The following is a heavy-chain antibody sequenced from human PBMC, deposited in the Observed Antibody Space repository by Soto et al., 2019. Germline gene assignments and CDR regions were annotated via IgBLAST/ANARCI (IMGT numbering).Heavy chain of an antibody. J-gene: IGHJ4*02. Sequence: QVQLQESGPGLVRPSQTLSLTCTVSGDSISSGDSCWSWIRQPPDKGLEWIGHIYHGGSTYNNPSLTGRVTISVDTSKAQFSLKLSSVSAADTAVYYCARGPAGDKGDYWGQGTLVTVSA. D-gene: IGHD7-27*01. V-gene: IGHV4-30-4*01. CDR2: IYHGGST. CDR1: GDSISSGDSC. CDR3: ARGPAGDKGDY.